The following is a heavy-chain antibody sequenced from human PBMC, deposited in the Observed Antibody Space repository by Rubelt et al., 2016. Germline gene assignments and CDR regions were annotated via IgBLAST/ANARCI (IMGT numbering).Heavy chain of an antibody. CDR3: ARAVSYYDSSGYGYYYYMDV. CDR2: IYYSGST. V-gene: IGHV4-59*12. D-gene: IGHD3-22*01. CDR1: GGSISSYY. J-gene: IGHJ6*03. Sequence: QVQLQESGPGLVKPSETLSLTCPVSGGSISSYYWSWIRQPPGKGLEWIGYIYYSGSTNYNPSLKGRVTISGDTAKNQFSLKLSSVTAADTAVYYCARAVSYYDSSGYGYYYYMDVWGKGTTVTVSS.